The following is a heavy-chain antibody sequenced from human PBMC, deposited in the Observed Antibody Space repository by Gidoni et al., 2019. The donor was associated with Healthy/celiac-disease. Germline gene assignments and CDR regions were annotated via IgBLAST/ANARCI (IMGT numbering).Heavy chain of an antibody. V-gene: IGHV4-59*01. CDR2: IYYSGST. Sequence: QVQLQESGPGLVKPSETLSLTCTVSGGSISSYYWSWIRQPPGKGLEWIGYIYYSGSTNYNPSLKSRVTISVDTSKNQFSLKLSSVTAADTAVYYCARAGRSTSRGYYYMDVWGKGTTVTVSS. J-gene: IGHJ6*03. CDR1: GGSISSYY. CDR3: ARAGRSTSRGYYYMDV. D-gene: IGHD3-10*01.